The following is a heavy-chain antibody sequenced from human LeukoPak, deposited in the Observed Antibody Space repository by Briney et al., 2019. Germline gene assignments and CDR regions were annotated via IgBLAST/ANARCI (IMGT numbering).Heavy chain of an antibody. CDR1: GGSFSGYY. D-gene: IGHD6-6*01. J-gene: IGHJ4*02. CDR2: INHSGST. V-gene: IGHV4-34*01. Sequence: SETLSLTCAVYGGSFSGYYWSWIRQPPGKGLEWIGEINHSGSTNYNPSLKSRVTISVDTSKNQFSLKLTSVAAMDSAVYFCTGSSRSTRYYFDYWGQGILVTVSS. CDR3: TGSSRSTRYYFDY.